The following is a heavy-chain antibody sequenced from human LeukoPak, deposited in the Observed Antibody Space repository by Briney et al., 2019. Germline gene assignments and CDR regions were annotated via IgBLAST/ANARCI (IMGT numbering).Heavy chain of an antibody. J-gene: IGHJ4*02. V-gene: IGHV3-23*01. CDR1: GFTFSSYA. CDR2: ISGSGGST. D-gene: IGHD1-26*01. CDR3: ARERQGGATPFDY. Sequence: GGSLRLSCAASGFTFSSYAMSWGRHAPGKGLEWVSAISGSGGSTYYADSVKGRFTISRDNSKNTLHLQMNSLRAEDTAVYYCARERQGGATPFDYWGQGSLVSVSS.